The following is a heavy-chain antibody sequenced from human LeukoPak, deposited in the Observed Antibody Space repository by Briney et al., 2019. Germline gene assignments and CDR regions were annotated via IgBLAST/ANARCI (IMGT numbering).Heavy chain of an antibody. CDR3: ARIDCSGGRCYAKINWYFDL. CDR1: GYTFTRYG. CDR2: ISAYNGKT. Sequence: ASVKVSCKASGYTFTRYGISWVRQAPGQGLEWMGWISAYNGKTNYAQKLQGRVTMTTDTSTSTAYMELRSLRSDDPAMYYCARIDCSGGRCYAKINWYFDLWGRGTLVTVSS. J-gene: IGHJ2*01. V-gene: IGHV1-18*01. D-gene: IGHD2-15*01.